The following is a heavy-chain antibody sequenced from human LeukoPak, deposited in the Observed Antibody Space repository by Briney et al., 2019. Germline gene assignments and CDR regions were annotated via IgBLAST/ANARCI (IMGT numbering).Heavy chain of an antibody. D-gene: IGHD5-18*01. CDR2: IWYDGSNK. CDR1: GFTFSSYG. CDR3: ARDLGSNSCGYH. V-gene: IGHV3-33*01. Sequence: GRSLRLSCAASGFTFSSYGMLWVRQAPGKGLVGVAVIWYDGSNKYYADSVRGRFTISRDNSKNTLYLQMNSLRAEDTAVYYWARDLGSNSCGYHWGQGTLVTVSS. J-gene: IGHJ4*02.